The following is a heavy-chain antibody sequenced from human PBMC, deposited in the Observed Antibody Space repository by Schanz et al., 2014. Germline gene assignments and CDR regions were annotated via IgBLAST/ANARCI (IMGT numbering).Heavy chain of an antibody. V-gene: IGHV1-2*02. Sequence: QGHLVQSGAEVKEPGASVQVSCKASGYVFTAYYMHWVRQAPGQGLEWMGVTNPNGGAEFAQKFQGRISMTRDTSTTTFYMGLSSLTSDDTAVYFCARDVGRPGHFWYFDLWGRGTLVTVSS. CDR3: ARDVGRPGHFWYFDL. CDR1: GYVFTAYY. D-gene: IGHD1-1*01. CDR2: TNPNGGA. J-gene: IGHJ2*01.